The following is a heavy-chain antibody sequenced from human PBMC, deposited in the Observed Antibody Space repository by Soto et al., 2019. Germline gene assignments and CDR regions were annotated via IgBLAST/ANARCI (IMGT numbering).Heavy chain of an antibody. D-gene: IGHD3-22*01. Sequence: SETLSLTCTFSGGSISSGGYYWSWIRQHPGKGREWIGYIYYGGSTYCNPSLKSRATISGDTSKNQFSLKLSSVTAADTAVYYCARGGYYYENSGQNAYDYWGQGIPVTVSS. CDR1: GGSISSGGYY. CDR2: IYYGGST. J-gene: IGHJ4*01. V-gene: IGHV4-31*03. CDR3: ARGGYYYENSGQNAYDY.